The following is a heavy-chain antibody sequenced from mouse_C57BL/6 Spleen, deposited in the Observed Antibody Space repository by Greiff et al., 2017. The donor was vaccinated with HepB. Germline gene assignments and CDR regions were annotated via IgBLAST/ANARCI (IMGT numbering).Heavy chain of an antibody. D-gene: IGHD2-4*01. Sequence: DVMLVESGGGLVQPGGSLSLSCAASGFTFTDYYMSWVRQPPGKALEWLGFIRNKANGYTTEYSASVKGRFTISRDNSQSILYLQMNALRAEDSATYYCARSGLTPFAHWGQGTLVTVSA. J-gene: IGHJ3*01. CDR1: GFTFTDYY. CDR2: IRNKANGYTT. V-gene: IGHV7-3*01. CDR3: ARSGLTPFAH.